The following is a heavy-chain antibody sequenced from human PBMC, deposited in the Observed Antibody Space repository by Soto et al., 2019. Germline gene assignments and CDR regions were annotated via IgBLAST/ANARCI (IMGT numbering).Heavy chain of an antibody. V-gene: IGHV3-66*01. CDR1: GFTVSSNY. CDR2: IYSGGST. D-gene: IGHD6-13*01. Sequence: GGSLRLSCAASGFTVSSNYMSWVRQAPGKGLEWVSVIYSGGSTYYADSVKGRFTISRDNSKNTLYLQMNSLRAEDTAVYYCARGSPTAIAAAGTVHYYYMDVWGKGTTVTVSS. CDR3: ARGSPTAIAAAGTVHYYYMDV. J-gene: IGHJ6*03.